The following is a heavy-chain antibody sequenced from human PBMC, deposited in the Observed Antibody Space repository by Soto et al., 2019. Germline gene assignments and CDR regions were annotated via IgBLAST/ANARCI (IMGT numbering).Heavy chain of an antibody. CDR2: IYDRGST. J-gene: IGHJ6*03. D-gene: IGHD2-15*01. V-gene: IGHV4-4*02. CDR3: ATRMTDTRVYYYYYMDV. CDR1: SGSLSSSNW. Sequence: QLQLQESGPRLVKPSGTLSLTCAVSSGSLSSSNWWSWVRQSPGKGLEWIGEIYDRGSTNYSPSPKSRVPISVDKPKTQVSLKLTSVTAADTAIYYCATRMTDTRVYYYYYMDVWGKGTAVTVSS.